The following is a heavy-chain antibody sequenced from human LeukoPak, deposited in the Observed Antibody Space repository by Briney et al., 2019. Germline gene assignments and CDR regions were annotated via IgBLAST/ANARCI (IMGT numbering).Heavy chain of an antibody. CDR1: GGSFSGYY. CDR3: ARHVSGTYLNLVDN. V-gene: IGHV4-34*01. J-gene: IGHJ4*02. CDR2: INHSGST. Sequence: SETLSLTCAVYGGSFSGYYWSWIRQPPGKGLEWIGEINHSGSTNYNPSLKSRVTISVDTSMNQFSLKLSSVTAADTAVYYCARHVSGTYLNLVDNWGQGTLVTVSS. D-gene: IGHD1-26*01.